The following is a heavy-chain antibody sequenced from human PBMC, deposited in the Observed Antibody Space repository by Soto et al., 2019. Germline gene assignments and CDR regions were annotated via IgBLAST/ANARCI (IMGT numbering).Heavy chain of an antibody. V-gene: IGHV1-18*01. CDR2: IGAYNGNR. CDR3: ARVIGVASVDP. D-gene: IGHD3-10*01. Sequence: QVQLVQSGAEVKKSGASVKVSCKASGYNFRNYGITWLRQAPGQGLEWMGWIGAYNGNRKYLQKLQGRVTMTTDTSTSTAYMEMTRLKSDAAAVYYCARVIGVASVDPWGQGTQVTVSS. J-gene: IGHJ5*02. CDR1: GYNFRNYG.